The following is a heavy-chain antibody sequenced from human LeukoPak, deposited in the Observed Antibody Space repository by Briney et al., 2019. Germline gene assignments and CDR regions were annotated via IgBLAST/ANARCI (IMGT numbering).Heavy chain of an antibody. D-gene: IGHD4-23*01. Sequence: GGSLRLSCAASGFTFSSYAMHWVRQAPGKGLEYVSAISSNGGSTYYANSVKGRFTTSRDNSKNTLYLQMGSLRAEDMAVYYCASAGGNDAFDIWGQGTMVTVSS. V-gene: IGHV3-64*01. CDR1: GFTFSSYA. CDR3: ASAGGNDAFDI. CDR2: ISSNGGST. J-gene: IGHJ3*02.